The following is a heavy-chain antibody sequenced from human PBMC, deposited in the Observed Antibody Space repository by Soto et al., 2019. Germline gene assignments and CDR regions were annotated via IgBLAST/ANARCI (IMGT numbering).Heavy chain of an antibody. V-gene: IGHV1-69*01. CDR2: IIPIFGTA. Sequence: QVQLVQSGAEVKQPGSSVKVSCKASGGTFSSYAISWVRQAPGQGLEWMGGIIPIFGTANYAQKFQGRVTITADESTSTAYLELSSLRSEDTAVYYCASHAEYSSSWGWFDPWGQGTLVTVSS. D-gene: IGHD6-13*01. J-gene: IGHJ5*02. CDR3: ASHAEYSSSWGWFDP. CDR1: GGTFSSYA.